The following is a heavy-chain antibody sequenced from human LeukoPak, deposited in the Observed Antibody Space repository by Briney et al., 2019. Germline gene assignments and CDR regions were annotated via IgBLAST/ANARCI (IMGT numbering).Heavy chain of an antibody. Sequence: ASVKVSCKASGYTFTSYDISWVRQATGQGLEWMGWMNPNSGNTGYAQKFQGRVTMTRNTPISTAYMELSSLRSEDTAVYYCATLHYYYYYMDVWGKGTTVTVSS. V-gene: IGHV1-8*01. J-gene: IGHJ6*03. CDR2: MNPNSGNT. CDR3: ATLHYYYYYMDV. CDR1: GYTFTSYD.